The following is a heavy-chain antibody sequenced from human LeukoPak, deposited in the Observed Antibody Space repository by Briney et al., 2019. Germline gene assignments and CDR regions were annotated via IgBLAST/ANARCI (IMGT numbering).Heavy chain of an antibody. V-gene: IGHV3-21*01. D-gene: IGHD6-6*01. CDR1: GFTFSTYS. Sequence: GGSLRLSCAASGFTFSTYSMNWVRQAPGKGLEWVSSISSSSRYIYYADSVTGRFTISRDNAKNSLYLQMSSLRAEDTAVYYCARDPPGSRPSRYSSSSIDFWGQGTPVTVSS. J-gene: IGHJ4*02. CDR2: ISSSSRYI. CDR3: ARDPPGSRPSRYSSSSIDF.